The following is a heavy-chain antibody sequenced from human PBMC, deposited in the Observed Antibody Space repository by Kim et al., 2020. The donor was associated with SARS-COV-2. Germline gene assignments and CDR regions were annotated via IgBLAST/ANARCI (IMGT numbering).Heavy chain of an antibody. Sequence: ASVKVSCKASGYTFTSYDINWVRQATGQGLEWMGWMNPNSGNTGYAQKFQGRVTMTRNTSISTAYMELSSLRSEDTAVYYCARGLWFGELLPLDYWGQGTLVTVSS. V-gene: IGHV1-8*01. D-gene: IGHD3-10*01. J-gene: IGHJ4*02. CDR2: MNPNSGNT. CDR3: ARGLWFGELLPLDY. CDR1: GYTFTSYD.